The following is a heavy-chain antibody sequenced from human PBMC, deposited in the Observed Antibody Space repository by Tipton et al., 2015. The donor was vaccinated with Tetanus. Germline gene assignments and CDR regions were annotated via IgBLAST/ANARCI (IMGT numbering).Heavy chain of an antibody. D-gene: IGHD5-24*01. CDR3: ARRTNSGHVYNPLDL. J-gene: IGHJ3*01. Sequence: SLRLSCEGSGFTFKHHGMYWVRQAPGKGLERVALIWYDGSNEDYGHSVRGRFTISRDNSKNTLFLQMKSLRAEDTAAYYCARRTNSGHVYNPLDLWGQGTMVTVSS. V-gene: IGHV3-33*07. CDR1: GFTFKHHG. CDR2: IWYDGSNE.